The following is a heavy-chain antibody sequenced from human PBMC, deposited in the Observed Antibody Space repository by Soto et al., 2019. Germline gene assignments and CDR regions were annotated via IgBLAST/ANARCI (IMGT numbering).Heavy chain of an antibody. V-gene: IGHV3-20*04. CDR3: ARLGGTGYYAGSVY. CDR1: GFTFDDYG. D-gene: IGHD3-9*01. J-gene: IGHJ4*02. CDR2: INRNGGSL. Sequence: GGSLRLSCAASGFTFDDYGMNWVRQAPGKGLEWVSGINRNGGSLGYADSVKGRFTISTGNVKNSLYLQMNSLRAEDTALYYCARLGGTGYYAGSVYWGQGTQVTVSS.